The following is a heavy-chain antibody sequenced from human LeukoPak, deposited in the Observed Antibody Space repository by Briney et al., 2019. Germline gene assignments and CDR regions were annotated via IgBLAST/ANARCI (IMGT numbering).Heavy chain of an antibody. D-gene: IGHD3-10*01. CDR3: VRGRYFDY. CDR2: TYYRSKWYA. Sequence: SQTLSLTCAISGDSVSSNTGAWSWIRQSPSRGLEWLGRTYYRSKWYAEYAIFVKSRITINPDTSKNQFSLQLNSVTPEDTAVYYCVRGRYFDYWGQGTLVTVSS. CDR1: GDSVSSNTGA. J-gene: IGHJ4*02. V-gene: IGHV6-1*01.